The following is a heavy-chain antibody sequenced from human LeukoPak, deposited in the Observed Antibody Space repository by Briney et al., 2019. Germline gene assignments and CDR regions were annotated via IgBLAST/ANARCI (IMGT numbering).Heavy chain of an antibody. Sequence: AGGSLRLSCAASGFTFSSYSMNWVRQAPGKGLEWVSSISSGSSYIYYVDSVKGRFTISRDNSKNTLYLQMNSLRAEDTAVYYCAKDQNYYDSSGPDYWGQGTLVTVSS. J-gene: IGHJ4*02. V-gene: IGHV3-21*01. CDR1: GFTFSSYS. CDR3: AKDQNYYDSSGPDY. D-gene: IGHD3-22*01. CDR2: ISSGSSYI.